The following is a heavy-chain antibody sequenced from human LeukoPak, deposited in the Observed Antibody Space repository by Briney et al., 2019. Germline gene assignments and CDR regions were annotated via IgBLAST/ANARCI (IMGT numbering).Heavy chain of an antibody. D-gene: IGHD6-19*01. J-gene: IGHJ4*02. CDR3: ARDLGGVAGSLRG. Sequence: TGGSLRLSCAASGFTFSTYRMNWVRQAPGKGLEWVSYISSSSSTIYYADSVKGRFTISRDNAKTPLYLQMNSLRAEDTAVYYCARDLGGVAGSLRGWGQGTLVTVSS. V-gene: IGHV3-48*01. CDR2: ISSSSSTI. CDR1: GFTFSTYR.